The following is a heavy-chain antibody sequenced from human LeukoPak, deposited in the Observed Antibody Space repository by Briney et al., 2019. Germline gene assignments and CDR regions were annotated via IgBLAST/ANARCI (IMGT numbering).Heavy chain of an antibody. CDR2: INPNSGGT. V-gene: IGHV1-2*02. J-gene: IGHJ4*02. CDR1: GYPFTDYY. D-gene: IGHD3-16*01. CDR3: AREMINDLSFDY. Sequence: ASVKVSCKSSGYPFTDYYIHWVRQAPRQGLEYMGWINPNSGGTNYAQKFEGRVPMTRDTSINTAYMELSRLRSDDTDVYFCAREMINDLSFDYWGQGTLVTVSS.